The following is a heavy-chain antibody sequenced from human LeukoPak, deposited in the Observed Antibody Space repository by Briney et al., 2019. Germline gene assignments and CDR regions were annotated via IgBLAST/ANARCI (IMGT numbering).Heavy chain of an antibody. Sequence: ASVKVSCKASGYTFTSYGISWVRQAPGQGIEWMGWISAYNGNTNYAQKLQGRVTMTTDTSTSTAYMELRSLRSDDTAVYYCAREGSIAAAGYYYYYGMDVWGQGTTVTVSS. CDR3: AREGSIAAAGYYYYYGMDV. V-gene: IGHV1-18*01. CDR1: GYTFTSYG. CDR2: ISAYNGNT. J-gene: IGHJ6*02. D-gene: IGHD6-13*01.